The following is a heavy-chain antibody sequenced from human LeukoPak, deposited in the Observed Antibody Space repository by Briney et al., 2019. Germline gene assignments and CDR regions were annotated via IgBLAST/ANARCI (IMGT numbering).Heavy chain of an antibody. J-gene: IGHJ6*04. V-gene: IGHV3-11*04. CDR3: ASVYSSSSRPDV. D-gene: IGHD6-13*01. CDR2: ISSSGSTI. Sequence: GGSLGLSCAASGLTFSNYAMTGFGQAPGKGLDGFSYISSSGSTIYYADSVKGRFTISRDNAKNSLYLQMNSLRAEDTAVYYCASVYSSSSRPDVWGKGTTVTVSS. CDR1: GLTFSNYA.